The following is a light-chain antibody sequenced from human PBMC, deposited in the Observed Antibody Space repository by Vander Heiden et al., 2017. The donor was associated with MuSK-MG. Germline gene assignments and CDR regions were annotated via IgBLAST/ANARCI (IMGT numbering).Light chain of an antibody. V-gene: IGKV1-39*01. CDR3: QQSYSTPQT. CDR1: QSISSY. Sequence: DIQMTQSPSSLSASVGDRVTITCRASQSISSYLNWYQQKPGKAPKLLIYAASSLQSGVPSRFSGSGSGTDFTRTSSSLQPEDFATYYCQQSYSTPQTFGQGTKLXIK. CDR2: AAS. J-gene: IGKJ2*01.